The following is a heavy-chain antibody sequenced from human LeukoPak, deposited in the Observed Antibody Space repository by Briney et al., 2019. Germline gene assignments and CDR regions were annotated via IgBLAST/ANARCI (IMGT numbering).Heavy chain of an antibody. D-gene: IGHD3-10*01. J-gene: IGHJ4*02. CDR1: GGSFSGYY. CDR2: LSRSGDSP. CDR3: AKDIGSYYDY. Sequence: ETLSLTCAVYGGSFSGYYWSWVRQAPGKGLEWVSTLSRSGDSPYYADSVKGRFTISRDNSKNTLYLEMNSLRAEDTAVYYCAKDIGSYYDYWGQGILVTVSS. V-gene: IGHV3-23*01.